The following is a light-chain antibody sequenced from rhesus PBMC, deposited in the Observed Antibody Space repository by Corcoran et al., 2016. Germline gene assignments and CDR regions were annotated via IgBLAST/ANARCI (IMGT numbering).Light chain of an antibody. J-gene: IGKJ1*01. CDR1: QGISSY. CDR3: QQHNSYPRT. V-gene: IGKV1-38*01. Sequence: DIQLTQSPSSLSASVGDRVTITCRASQGISSYLAWYQQKSGKAPKLLIYDASNLQSGVPSRFSGSGAGTEFTLTISSLQPEDCATDYCQQHNSYPRTFGQGTKVEIK. CDR2: DAS.